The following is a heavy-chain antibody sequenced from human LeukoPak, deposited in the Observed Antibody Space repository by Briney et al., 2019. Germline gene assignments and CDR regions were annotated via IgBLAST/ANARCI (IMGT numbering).Heavy chain of an antibody. CDR3: SGDCISSTCYGYYYRCNV. Sequence: GGSLRLSCAASGFTFSSDWMSWVRQAPGKGLEWVSRIQSNAGGGPTDYAAPMKGRFSIERDDSKKTLFLQINSLKNEDTAVYYCSGDCISSTCYGYYYRCNVWGRGTRVTVSS. V-gene: IGHV3-15*01. D-gene: IGHD2-2*01. J-gene: IGHJ6*02. CDR1: GFTFSSDW. CDR2: IQSNAGGGPT.